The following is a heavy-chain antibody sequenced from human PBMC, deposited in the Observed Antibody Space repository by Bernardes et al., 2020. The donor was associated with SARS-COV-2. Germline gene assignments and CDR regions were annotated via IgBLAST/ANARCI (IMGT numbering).Heavy chain of an antibody. J-gene: IGHJ6*02. Sequence: GGSLRLSCEASGFTFNNFGMHWVRQAPGKGLEWVANIKQDGSEAYYVDSVKGRFTISRDNAKKSLYLQMNSLRVEDTAVYYCASGGYYYGVWGQGTTVTVSS. CDR1: GFTFNNFG. V-gene: IGHV3-7*01. CDR2: IKQDGSEA. D-gene: IGHD3-10*01. CDR3: ASGGYYYGV.